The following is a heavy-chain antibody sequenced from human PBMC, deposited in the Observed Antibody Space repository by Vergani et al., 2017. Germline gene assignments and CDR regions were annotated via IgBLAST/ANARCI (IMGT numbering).Heavy chain of an antibody. D-gene: IGHD3-3*01. Sequence: QVQLVQSGAEVKKPGSSVKVSCKASGGTFSSYAISWVRQAPGQGLEWMGRIIPIFGTANYAQKFQGRVTITADKSTSTAYMELSSLRSEDTDVYYCAXDLKGPNFWSGTNNYYYYYMDVWGKGTTVTVSS. J-gene: IGHJ6*03. CDR2: IIPIFGTA. CDR3: AXDLKGPNFWSGTNNYYYYYMDV. CDR1: GGTFSSYA. V-gene: IGHV1-69*14.